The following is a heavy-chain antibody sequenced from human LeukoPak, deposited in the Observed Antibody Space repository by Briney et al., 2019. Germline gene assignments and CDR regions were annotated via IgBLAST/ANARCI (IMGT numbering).Heavy chain of an antibody. J-gene: IGHJ4*02. Sequence: GGSLRLSCAASEFPFTSYWMYWVRQAPGKGLVWVARLSCDGSTTRHADSVKGRFTISRDNAKSTLYLQMDSLRVEDTALYYCARGIASSRSVAIDLWGRGTLVVVSS. V-gene: IGHV3-74*01. CDR3: ARGIASSRSVAIDL. CDR2: LSCDGSTT. D-gene: IGHD6-13*01. CDR1: EFPFTSYW.